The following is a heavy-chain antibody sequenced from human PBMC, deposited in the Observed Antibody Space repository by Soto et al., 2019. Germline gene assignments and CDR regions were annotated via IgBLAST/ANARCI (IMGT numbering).Heavy chain of an antibody. CDR2: VRVNNGET. J-gene: IGHJ4*02. V-gene: IGHV1-18*01. CDR3: MRGAWGELLGSIG. D-gene: IGHD3-10*01. CDR1: GYRFNSYG. Sequence: QVQLVQSGAEVKKPGASVKVSCNASGYRFNSYGITWVRQAPGQGLEWMGWVRVNNGETRYAQNLQGRVTMTTDTSTTTAYMELRTLTSDDTAVYYCMRGAWGELLGSIGWGQGTLVTVSS.